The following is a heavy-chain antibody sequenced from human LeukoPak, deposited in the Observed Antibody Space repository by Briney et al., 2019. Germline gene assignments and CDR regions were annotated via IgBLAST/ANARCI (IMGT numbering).Heavy chain of an antibody. CDR3: AREGEIAAAGPYYFDY. J-gene: IGHJ4*02. Sequence: PGGSLRLSCAASGFTFSGYWMSWVRQAPGKGLEWVANIKQDGSEKYYVDSVKGRFTISRDNAKNSLYLQMNSLRAEDTAVYYCAREGEIAAAGPYYFDYWGQGTLVTVSS. V-gene: IGHV3-7*01. CDR1: GFTFSGYW. CDR2: IKQDGSEK. D-gene: IGHD6-13*01.